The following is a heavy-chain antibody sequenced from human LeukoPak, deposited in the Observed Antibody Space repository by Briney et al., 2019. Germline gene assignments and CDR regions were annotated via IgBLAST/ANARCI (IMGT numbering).Heavy chain of an antibody. J-gene: IGHJ4*02. CDR2: IYTSGST. Sequence: SQTLSLTCTVSGGSISSGSYYWSWIRQPAGKGLEWIGRIYTSGSTNYNPSLKSRVTISVDTSKNQFSLKLSYVTAADTAVYYCARDLRTTYDYWGQGTLVTVSS. D-gene: IGHD4/OR15-4a*01. V-gene: IGHV4-61*02. CDR1: GGSISSGSYY. CDR3: ARDLRTTYDY.